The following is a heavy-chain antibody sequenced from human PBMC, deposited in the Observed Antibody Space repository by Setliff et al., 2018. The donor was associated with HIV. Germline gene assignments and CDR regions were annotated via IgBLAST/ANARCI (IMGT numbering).Heavy chain of an antibody. CDR3: ARDRIEVVVDGPHDVFDV. CDR2: INPNSGAT. J-gene: IGHJ3*01. V-gene: IGHV1-2*02. D-gene: IGHD2-15*01. CDR1: AYSFTGYY. Sequence: ASVKVSCKTSAYSFTGYYIHWVRQAPGQGLEWMGWINPNSGATDYAQNFLGRVTMARDTSINTVYLEVNGLKSDDTAVYYCARDRIEVVVDGPHDVFDVWGRGTTVTVSS.